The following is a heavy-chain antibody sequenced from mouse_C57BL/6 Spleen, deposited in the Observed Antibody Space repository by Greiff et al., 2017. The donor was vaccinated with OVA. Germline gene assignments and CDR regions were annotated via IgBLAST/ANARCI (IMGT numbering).Heavy chain of an antibody. Sequence: QVQLQQSGAELVRPGASVTLSCKASGYTFTDYEMHWVKQTPVHGLEWIGAIDPETGGTAYNQKVKGKAILTADKSSSTAYMERRSLTSEDSAVYYCTRARLTGVFAYWGQGTLVTVSA. CDR2: IDPETGGT. V-gene: IGHV1-15*01. D-gene: IGHD4-1*01. CDR1: GYTFTDYE. CDR3: TRARLTGVFAY. J-gene: IGHJ3*01.